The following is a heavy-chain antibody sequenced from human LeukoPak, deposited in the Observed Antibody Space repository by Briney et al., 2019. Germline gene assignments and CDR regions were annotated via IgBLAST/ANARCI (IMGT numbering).Heavy chain of an antibody. V-gene: IGHV1-2*02. D-gene: IGHD6-6*01. CDR1: GYTFTGYY. CDR2: INPNSGGT. Sequence: ASVKVSCKASGYTFTGYYMHWVRQAPGQGLEWMGWINPNSGGTNYAQKFQGRVTMTRDTSISTACMELSRLRSDDTAVYYCARDPTLAYYSSSPRYYFDYWGQGTLVTVSS. J-gene: IGHJ4*02. CDR3: ARDPTLAYYSSSPRYYFDY.